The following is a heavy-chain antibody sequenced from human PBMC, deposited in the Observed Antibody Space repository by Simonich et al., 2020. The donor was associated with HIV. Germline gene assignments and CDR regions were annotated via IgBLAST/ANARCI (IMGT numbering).Heavy chain of an antibody. D-gene: IGHD6-13*01. CDR2: INHSAST. J-gene: IGHJ4*02. CDR1: GGSFSGYY. Sequence: QVQLQQWGEGLLKPSETLSLTCAVYGGSFSGYYWSRISQPPGRGLAWIGEINHSASTNYRPSLKKRVTMSVDTSKNKFSLKLSSVTAADTAVYYCARETPSSGWYSKDYFDYWGQGTLVTVSS. V-gene: IGHV4-34*02. CDR3: ARETPSSGWYSKDYFDY.